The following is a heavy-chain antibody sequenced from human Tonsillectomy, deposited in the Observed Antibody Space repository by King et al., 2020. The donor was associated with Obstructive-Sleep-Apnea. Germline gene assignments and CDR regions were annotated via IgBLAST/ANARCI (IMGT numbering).Heavy chain of an antibody. D-gene: IGHD1-26*01. CDR1: GGSISSGDYY. CDR2: IYYNGST. V-gene: IGHV4-30-4*01. Sequence: VQLQESGPGLVKPSQTLSLTCTVSGGSISSGDYYWNWIRQPPGKGLEWIGYIYYNGSTYDNPSLESRVIISVDTSKNQFSLKLSSVTAADTAVYFCARGELIAYEIPFDYWGQGTLVTVSS. J-gene: IGHJ4*02. CDR3: ARGELIAYEIPFDY.